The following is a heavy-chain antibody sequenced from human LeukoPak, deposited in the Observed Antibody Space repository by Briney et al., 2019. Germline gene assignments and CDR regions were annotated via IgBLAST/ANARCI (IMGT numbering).Heavy chain of an antibody. J-gene: IGHJ4*02. CDR2: INHSGST. Sequence: PSETLSLTCAGYGGSFSGYYWSWIRQPPGKGLGWIGEINHSGSTNYNPSLKSRVTMSVDTSKNQFSLKVSSVTAADTAVYYCASQSGGYAYWGQGTLVTVSS. CDR3: ASQSGGYAY. D-gene: IGHD5-12*01. V-gene: IGHV4-34*01. CDR1: GGSFSGYY.